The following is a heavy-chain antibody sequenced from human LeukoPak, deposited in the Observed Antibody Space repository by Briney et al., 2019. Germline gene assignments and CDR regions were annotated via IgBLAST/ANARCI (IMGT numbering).Heavy chain of an antibody. Sequence: ETLSLTCTVSGGSISSSSYYWGWIRQPPGKGLEWVANIKQDGSEKFYVDSVKGRFTISRDNAKNSLYLQMNSLRAEDTAVYYCASSCSHTSCYVHYFYYYSMDVWGKGTTVTVSS. CDR3: ASSCSHTSCYVHYFYYYSMDV. CDR1: GGSISSSSYY. J-gene: IGHJ6*03. D-gene: IGHD2-2*01. CDR2: IKQDGSEK. V-gene: IGHV3-7*01.